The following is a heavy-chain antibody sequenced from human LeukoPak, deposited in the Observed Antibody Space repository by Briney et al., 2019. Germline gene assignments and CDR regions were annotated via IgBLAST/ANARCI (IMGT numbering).Heavy chain of an antibody. CDR3: ARLYCSGGSCYRAYYMDV. CDR1: GGSFSGYF. J-gene: IGHJ6*03. CDR2: IYHSGST. Sequence: SETLSLTCGVYGGSFSGYFWRWIRQPPGKGLEWIGEIYHSGSTNYNPSLKSRVTISVDTSKNQFSLKLSAVTAADTAVYFCARLYCSGGSCYRAYYMDVWGKGNTVTVSS. D-gene: IGHD2-15*01. V-gene: IGHV4-34*01.